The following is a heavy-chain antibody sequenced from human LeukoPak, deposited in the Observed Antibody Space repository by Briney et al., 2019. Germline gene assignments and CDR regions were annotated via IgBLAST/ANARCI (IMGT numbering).Heavy chain of an antibody. V-gene: IGHV3-30-3*01. D-gene: IGHD3-22*01. CDR2: ISYDGSNK. CDR3: ARGGYYDSSGYGFQH. J-gene: IGHJ1*01. CDR1: GFTFSSYA. Sequence: GGSLRLSCAASGFTFSSYAMHWVRQAPGKGLEWVAVISYDGSNKYYADSVKGRFTISRDNSKNTLYLQMNSLRAEDTAVYYCARGGYYDSSGYGFQHWGQGTLVTVPS.